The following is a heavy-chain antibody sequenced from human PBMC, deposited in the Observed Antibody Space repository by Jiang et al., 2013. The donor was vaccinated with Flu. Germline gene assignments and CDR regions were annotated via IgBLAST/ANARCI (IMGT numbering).Heavy chain of an antibody. D-gene: IGHD1-20*01. Sequence: KPTQTLTLTCTFSGFSLSTSGMCVSWIRQPPGKALEWLARIDWDDDKYYSTSLKTRLTISKDTSKNQVVLTMTNMDPVDTATHYCARIQPCITGTPYSNWFDPWGQGTLVTVSS. V-gene: IGHV2-70*11. J-gene: IGHJ5*02. CDR3: ARIQPCITGTPYSNWFDP. CDR1: GFSLSTSGMC. CDR2: IDWDDDK.